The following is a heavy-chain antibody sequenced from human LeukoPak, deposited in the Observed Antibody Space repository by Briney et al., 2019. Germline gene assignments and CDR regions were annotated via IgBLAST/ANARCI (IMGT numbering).Heavy chain of an antibody. CDR3: AKDGGTRGYSGYDFYGFDY. D-gene: IGHD5-12*01. J-gene: IGHJ4*02. CDR2: ISYDGSNK. CDR1: GFTFSSYG. V-gene: IGHV3-30*18. Sequence: PGGSLRLSCAASGFTFSSYGMHWVRQAPGKGLEWVAVISYDGSNKYYADSVKGRFTISGDNSKNTLYLQMNSLRAEDTAVYYCAKDGGTRGYSGYDFYGFDYWGQGTLVTVSS.